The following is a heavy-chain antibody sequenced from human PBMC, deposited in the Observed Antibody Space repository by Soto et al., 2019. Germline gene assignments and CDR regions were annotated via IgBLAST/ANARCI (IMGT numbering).Heavy chain of an antibody. J-gene: IGHJ4*02. CDR2: IYSGGST. CDR1: GFTVSSND. CDR3: ARHITMDPLLVY. Sequence: EVQLVESGGGLIQPGGSLRLSCAVSGFTVSSNDRSWVRQAPGKGLEWVSVIYSGGSTYYADSVKGRFTISRDNSKSTLYLQMNSLRAEDTAVYYCARHITMDPLLVYWGQGTLVTVSS. V-gene: IGHV3-53*01. D-gene: IGHD3-10*01.